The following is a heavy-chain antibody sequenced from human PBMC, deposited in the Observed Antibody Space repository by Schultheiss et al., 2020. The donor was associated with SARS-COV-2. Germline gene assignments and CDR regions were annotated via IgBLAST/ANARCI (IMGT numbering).Heavy chain of an antibody. Sequence: SETLSLTCAVYGGSFSGYYSSWIRQPPGKGLEWIGYIYYSGSTNYNPSLKSRVTISVDTSKNQFSLKLSSVTAADTAVYYCAIYYYGSGNWFDPWGQGTLVTVSS. J-gene: IGHJ5*02. CDR3: AIYYYGSGNWFDP. CDR2: IYYSGST. V-gene: IGHV4-34*01. D-gene: IGHD3-10*01. CDR1: GGSFSGYY.